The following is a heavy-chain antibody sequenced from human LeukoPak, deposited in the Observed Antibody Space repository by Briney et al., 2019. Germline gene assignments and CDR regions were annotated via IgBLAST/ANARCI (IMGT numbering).Heavy chain of an antibody. CDR1: GFTFSIYW. D-gene: IGHD3-22*01. V-gene: IGHV3-74*01. J-gene: IGHJ1*01. CDR3: ARAPSEIGGYYPEYYRH. CDR2: IKSDGST. Sequence: GGSLRLSCAASGFTFSIYWMHWVRQAPGKGLVWVSRIKSDGSTNYADSVKGRFTISRDNAKNTVSLQMNSLRAEDTGVYYCARAPSEIGGYYPEYYRHWGQGTLVTVSS.